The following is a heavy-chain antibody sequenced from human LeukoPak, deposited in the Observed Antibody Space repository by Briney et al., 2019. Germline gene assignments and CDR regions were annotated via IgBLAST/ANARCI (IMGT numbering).Heavy chain of an antibody. Sequence: PSGALSLTCAVSGGSISSSNWWSWVRQPPGKGLEWIGEIYHSGSTNYNPSLKGRVTISVDKSKNQFSLKLSSVTAADTAVYYCARAPAVAGTSYYFDYWAREPWSPSPQ. CDR3: ARAPAVAGTSYYFDY. D-gene: IGHD6-19*01. CDR1: GGSISSSNW. V-gene: IGHV4-4*02. J-gene: IGHJ4*02. CDR2: IYHSGST.